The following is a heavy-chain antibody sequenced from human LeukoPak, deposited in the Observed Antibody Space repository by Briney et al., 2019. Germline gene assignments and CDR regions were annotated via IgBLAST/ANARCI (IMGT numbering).Heavy chain of an antibody. CDR2: TYYMSKWSN. Sequence: SQTLSLTCAISGDSVSSNSGAWNWIRQSPSRGLEWLGRTYYMSKWSNDYAVSVRSRITINADTSKNQFSLQLNSVTPGDTAVYYCARGGSGGCRLGPTCAFDPWGQGTLVTVSA. CDR1: GDSVSSNSGA. CDR3: ARGGSGGCRLGPTCAFDP. J-gene: IGHJ5*02. V-gene: IGHV6-1*01. D-gene: IGHD1-26*01.